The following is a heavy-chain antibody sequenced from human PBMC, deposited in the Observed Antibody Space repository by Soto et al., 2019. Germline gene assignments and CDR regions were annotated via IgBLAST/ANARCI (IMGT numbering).Heavy chain of an antibody. D-gene: IGHD2-15*01. J-gene: IGHJ4*02. Sequence: PSETLSLTCAVSGGSIISGVYSWSWIRQPPGKGLERIGYIYSGTTHYNPSLESRVTIAMDRSKNQVSLSLKSVTAADTAVYYCAREDSGAFFDFWGQGTLVTVSS. CDR2: IYSGTT. V-gene: IGHV4-30-2*01. CDR3: AREDSGAFFDF. CDR1: GGSIISGVYS.